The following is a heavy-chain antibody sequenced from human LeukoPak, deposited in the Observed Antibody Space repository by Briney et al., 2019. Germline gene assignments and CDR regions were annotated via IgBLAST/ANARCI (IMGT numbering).Heavy chain of an antibody. CDR3: ARGEDAVATIFYYYYYGMDV. CDR1: GGSISSYY. Sequence: SETLSLTCTVSGGSISSYYWSWIRQPPGKGLEWIGDIYYSGSTNYNPSLKSRVTISVDTSKNQFSLKLSSVTAADTAVYYCARGEDAVATIFYYYYYGMDVWGKGTTVTVSS. CDR2: IYYSGST. J-gene: IGHJ6*04. D-gene: IGHD5-12*01. V-gene: IGHV4-59*12.